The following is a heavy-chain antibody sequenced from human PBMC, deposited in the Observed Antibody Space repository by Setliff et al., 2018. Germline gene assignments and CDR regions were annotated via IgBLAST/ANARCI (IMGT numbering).Heavy chain of an antibody. CDR2: INTNTGNP. CDR1: GYTFTTYA. Sequence: ASVKVSCKASGYTFTTYAMGWMRQIPGQGLEWMGWINTNTGNPSYAQGFTGRFVFSLDTSVSTAYLQIYSLKAEDTAVYYCARASRFGTAIYKGDYYMDVWGNGTTVTAP. J-gene: IGHJ6*03. V-gene: IGHV7-4-1*01. D-gene: IGHD2-21*02. CDR3: ARASRFGTAIYKGDYYMDV.